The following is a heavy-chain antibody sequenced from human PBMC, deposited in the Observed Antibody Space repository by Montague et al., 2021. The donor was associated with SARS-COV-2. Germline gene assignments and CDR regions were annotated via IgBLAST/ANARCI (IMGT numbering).Heavy chain of an antibody. J-gene: IGHJ4*02. CDR3: ARSGVGIFDFSYFDS. CDR2: RYQNGAT. Sequence: SETLSLTCSVSGFSVSSGYYWGWIRQTPAKGLEWIGSRYQNGATYYSPSLKRPVTILLDTSKNQFSLSLTSVTAADTAVYYCARSGVGIFDFSYFDSWGQGSLVIVSS. V-gene: IGHV4-38-2*02. CDR1: GFSVSSGYY. D-gene: IGHD3-3*01.